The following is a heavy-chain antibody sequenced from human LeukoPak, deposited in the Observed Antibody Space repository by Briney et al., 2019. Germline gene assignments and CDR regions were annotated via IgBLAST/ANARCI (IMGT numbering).Heavy chain of an antibody. CDR2: INPSGNT. V-gene: IGHV4-39*07. D-gene: IGHD3-10*01. CDR3: ARDARFGELLDY. CDR1: GGSISSGGYY. J-gene: IGHJ4*02. Sequence: SETLSLTCTVSGGSISSGGYYWSWIRQPPGKGLEWIGEINPSGNTKYNPSLRSRVNISVDTSKNQFSLKVTSVTAADTAMYYCARDARFGELLDYWSQGTLVTVAS.